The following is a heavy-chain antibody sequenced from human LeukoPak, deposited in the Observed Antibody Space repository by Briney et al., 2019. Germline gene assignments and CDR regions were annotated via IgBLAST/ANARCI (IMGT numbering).Heavy chain of an antibody. J-gene: IGHJ5*02. CDR2: ISAYNGNT. CDR3: ARAGWGIAARPGNWFDP. Sequence: ASVKVSCKASGYTFTSYGISWVRQAPGQGLEWMGWISAYNGNTNYAQELQGRVTMTTDTSTSTAYMELRSLRSDDTAVYYCARAGWGIAARPGNWFDPWGQGTLVTVSS. D-gene: IGHD6-6*01. CDR1: GYTFTSYG. V-gene: IGHV1-18*01.